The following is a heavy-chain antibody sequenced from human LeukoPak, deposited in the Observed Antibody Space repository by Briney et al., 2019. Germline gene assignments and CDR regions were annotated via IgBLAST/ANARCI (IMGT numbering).Heavy chain of an antibody. V-gene: IGHV3-11*01. Sequence: GGSLRLSCAASGFTFSDYYMSWIRQAPGKGLEWVSYISSGDDTTYYADSVKGRFTISRDNAKNSLFLQMNSLRAEDTAVYHCARYYDSSYGMDVWGQGTTVTVSS. J-gene: IGHJ6*02. CDR1: GFTFSDYY. CDR3: ARYYDSSYGMDV. D-gene: IGHD3-22*01. CDR2: ISSGDDTT.